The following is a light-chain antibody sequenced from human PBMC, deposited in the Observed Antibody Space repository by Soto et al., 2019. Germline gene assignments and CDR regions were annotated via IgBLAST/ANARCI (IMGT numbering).Light chain of an antibody. V-gene: IGKV3-20*01. CDR2: DAS. CDR1: QSISSTY. J-gene: IGKJ1*01. CDR3: QHYDSARWT. Sequence: LTQSPATLSLSPGDRAALSCRASQSISSTYLTWYHQRPGQAPRLLIYDASRRATGIPDRFSGSGSGTDFSLTISRLEPEDFAVYYCQHYDSARWTLGLGTKVDIK.